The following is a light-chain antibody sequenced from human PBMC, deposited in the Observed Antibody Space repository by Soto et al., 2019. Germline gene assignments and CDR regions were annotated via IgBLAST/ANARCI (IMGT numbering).Light chain of an antibody. Sequence: EFVLTQSPATLSVSPGERATLSCRASQSVSSNLAWYQQKPGQAPRLLIYGAFNRATGIPARFSGSGSGTDFTLTISSLEPEDSAVYYCQQRNVWPPVTFGQGTRLE. CDR2: GAF. CDR1: QSVSSN. J-gene: IGKJ5*01. CDR3: QQRNVWPPVT. V-gene: IGKV3-11*01.